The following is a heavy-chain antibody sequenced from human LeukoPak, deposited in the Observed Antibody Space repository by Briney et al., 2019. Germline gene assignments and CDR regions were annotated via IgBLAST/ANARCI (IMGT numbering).Heavy chain of an antibody. CDR2: IYNSGST. D-gene: IGHD3-9*01. CDR3: ARYYDILTGYYRSYYFDY. V-gene: IGHV4-61*05. J-gene: IGHJ4*02. CDR1: GGSISSSSYY. Sequence: PSETLSLTCTVSGGSISSSSYYWGWIRQPPGKGLEWIGYIYNSGSTKYNPSLKSRVTISVDTSKNQFSLKLSSVTAADTAVYYCARYYDILTGYYRSYYFDYWGQGTLATVSS.